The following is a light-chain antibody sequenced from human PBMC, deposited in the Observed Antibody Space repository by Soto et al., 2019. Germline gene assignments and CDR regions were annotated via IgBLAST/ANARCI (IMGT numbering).Light chain of an antibody. J-gene: IGKJ2*01. V-gene: IGKV3-20*01. CDR2: GAS. CDR3: QQYGLSPYS. CDR1: ETVTSKF. Sequence: EIVLTQSPGTLSLSPGETATLSCEASETVTSKFLAWYQQKPGQAPRLLIYGASNRASGISDRFSGSGSGTDFTLTIFSLEPGDFAVYYCQQYGLSPYSFGQGTKVE.